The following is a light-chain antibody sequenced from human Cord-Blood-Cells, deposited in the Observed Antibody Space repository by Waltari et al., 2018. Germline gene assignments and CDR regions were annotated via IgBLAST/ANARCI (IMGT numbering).Light chain of an antibody. J-gene: IGLJ1*01. CDR1: SSDVGGYNY. V-gene: IGLV2-14*01. Sequence: QSVLTQPASVSGSPGQSITISCPGTSSDVGGYNYVSWYHQHPGKAPKLMIYELSKRPSGVSNRFSGSKSGNTASLTISGLQAEDEADYYCSSYTSSSTLVFGTGTKVTVL. CDR3: SSYTSSSTLV. CDR2: ELS.